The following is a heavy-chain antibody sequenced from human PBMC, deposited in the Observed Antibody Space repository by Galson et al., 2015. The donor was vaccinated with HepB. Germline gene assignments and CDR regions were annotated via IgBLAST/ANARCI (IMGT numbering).Heavy chain of an antibody. V-gene: IGHV7-4-1*02. CDR3: ARPPMVQGVISSSAGDY. J-gene: IGHJ4*02. CDR1: GYTFTSYA. CDR2: INTNTGNP. Sequence: SVKVSCKASGYTFTSYAMNWVRQAPGQGLEWMGWINTNTGNPTYAQGFTGRFVFSLDTSVSTAYLQISSLKAEDTAVYYCARPPMVQGVISSSAGDYWGQGTLVTVSS. D-gene: IGHD3-10*01.